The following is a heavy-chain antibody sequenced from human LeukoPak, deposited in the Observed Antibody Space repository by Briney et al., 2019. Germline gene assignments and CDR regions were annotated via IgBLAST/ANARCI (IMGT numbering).Heavy chain of an antibody. CDR3: ASGYSSSWTAWIDY. J-gene: IGHJ4*02. D-gene: IGHD6-13*01. CDR1: GYTFTSYG. Sequence: GASVKVSCKASGYTFTSYGISWVRQAPGQGLEWMGWISAYNGNTNYAQKLQGRVTMTTDTSTSTAYMELRSLRSDDTAVYYCASGYSSSWTAWIDYWGQGTLVTVSS. V-gene: IGHV1-18*01. CDR2: ISAYNGNT.